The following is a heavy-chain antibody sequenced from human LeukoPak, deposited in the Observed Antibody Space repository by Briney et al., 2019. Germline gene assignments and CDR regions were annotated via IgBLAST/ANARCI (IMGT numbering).Heavy chain of an antibody. V-gene: IGHV4-59*12. D-gene: IGHD3-9*01. CDR1: GGSISSYY. CDR3: ARGRISYYDILTGYSPFFDY. CDR2: IYYSGST. Sequence: SETLSLTCTVSGGSISSYYWSWIRQPPGKGLEWIGYIYYSGSTNYNPSLKSRVTISVDTSKNQFSLKLSSVTAADTAVYYCARGRISYYDILTGYSPFFDYWGQGTLVTVSS. J-gene: IGHJ4*02.